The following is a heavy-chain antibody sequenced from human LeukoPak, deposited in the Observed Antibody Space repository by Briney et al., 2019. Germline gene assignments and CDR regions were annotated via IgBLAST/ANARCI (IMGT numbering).Heavy chain of an antibody. CDR1: GFTFSSHS. CDR3: ARTHWGDDAFDI. CDR2: ISSSSSTI. Sequence: PGGSLRLSCAASGFTFSSHSMNWVRQAPGEGLEWVSYISSSSSTIYYADSVKGRFTISRDNAKNSLYLQMNSLRAEDTAVYYCARTHWGDDAFDIWGQGTMVTVSS. V-gene: IGHV3-48*01. D-gene: IGHD3-16*01. J-gene: IGHJ3*02.